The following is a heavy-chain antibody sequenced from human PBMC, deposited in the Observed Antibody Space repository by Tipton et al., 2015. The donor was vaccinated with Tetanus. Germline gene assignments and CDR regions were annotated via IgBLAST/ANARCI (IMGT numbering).Heavy chain of an antibody. CDR3: AKDMRTRFGPRTGMDV. CDR2: ISGGGDNT. Sequence: SLRLSCAVSGFTFSKKAMAWVRQAPGRGLEWVSGISGGGDNTHYAESLKGRFTISRDNSKDRLYLQMNSLRGEDTAVYYCAKDMRTRFGPRTGMDVWGQGTTVTVSS. D-gene: IGHD3-10*01. J-gene: IGHJ6*02. CDR1: GFTFSKKA. V-gene: IGHV3-23*01.